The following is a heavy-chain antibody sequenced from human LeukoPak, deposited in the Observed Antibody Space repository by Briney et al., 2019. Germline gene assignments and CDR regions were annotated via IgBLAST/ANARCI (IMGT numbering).Heavy chain of an antibody. Sequence: ASVKVSCKASGGTFSSYAISWVRQAPGQGLEWMGWISAYNGNTNYAQKLQGRVTMTTDTSTSTAYMELRSLRSDDTAVYYCARGRGGLVGATNDIWGQGTMVTVSS. CDR3: ARGRGGLVGATNDI. CDR1: GGTFSSYA. CDR2: ISAYNGNT. D-gene: IGHD1-26*01. V-gene: IGHV1-18*01. J-gene: IGHJ3*02.